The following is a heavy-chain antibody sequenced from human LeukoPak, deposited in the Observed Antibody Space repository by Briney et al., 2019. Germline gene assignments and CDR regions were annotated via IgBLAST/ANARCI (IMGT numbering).Heavy chain of an antibody. V-gene: IGHV4-38-2*02. Sequence: SETLSLTCTVSGYSISTDYYWGWIRQPPGKGLEWIGTIYHSGSTYYNPSLKSRVTISVDTSKNQFSLKLSSMTAADTAVYYCAREVLRSGWYGGAFDYWGQGTLVTVST. CDR2: IYHSGST. J-gene: IGHJ4*02. D-gene: IGHD6-19*01. CDR3: AREVLRSGWYGGAFDY. CDR1: GYSISTDYY.